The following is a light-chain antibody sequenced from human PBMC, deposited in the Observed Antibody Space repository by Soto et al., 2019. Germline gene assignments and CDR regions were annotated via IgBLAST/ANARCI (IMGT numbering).Light chain of an antibody. CDR1: SSVVGGYNY. V-gene: IGLV2-11*01. CDR2: DVS. Sequence: QSVLTQPRSVSGSPGQSVTISCTGTSSVVGGYNYVSWYQQHPGKAPKLMIYDVSKRPSGVPDRFSGSKSGNTASLTISGLQAEDKADYYCCSYAGSYTYVFGTGTKVTVL. J-gene: IGLJ1*01. CDR3: CSYAGSYTYV.